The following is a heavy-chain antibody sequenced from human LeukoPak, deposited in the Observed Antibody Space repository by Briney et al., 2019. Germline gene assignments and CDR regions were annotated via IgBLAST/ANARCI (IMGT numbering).Heavy chain of an antibody. V-gene: IGHV1-58*02. CDR3: ARGTREWSTIFGVVIGDYFDY. CDR2: IVVGSGNT. Sequence: GASVKVSCKASGFTFSSSAMQWVRQARGQRLEWIGWIVVGSGNTNYAQKFQERVTITRDMSTSTAYMELSSLRAEDTAVYYCARGTREWSTIFGVVIGDYFDYWGQGTLVTVSS. CDR1: GFTFSSSA. J-gene: IGHJ4*02. D-gene: IGHD3-3*01.